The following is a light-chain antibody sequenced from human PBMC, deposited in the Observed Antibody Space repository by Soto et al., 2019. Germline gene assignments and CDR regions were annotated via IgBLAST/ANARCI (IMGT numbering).Light chain of an antibody. CDR2: WAT. CDR1: XXXXFTSKNKNY. CDR3: QQYYSTPYT. Sequence: DIVMTQSPDXLXXSLGXXXXXXXXSXXXXXFTSKNKNYLAWYRQKPGQPPQLLISWATTRESGVPDRFSGSGSGTDFTLTISSLQAEDVAVYFCQQYYSTPYTFGQGTKLEIK. V-gene: IGKV4-1*01. J-gene: IGKJ2*01.